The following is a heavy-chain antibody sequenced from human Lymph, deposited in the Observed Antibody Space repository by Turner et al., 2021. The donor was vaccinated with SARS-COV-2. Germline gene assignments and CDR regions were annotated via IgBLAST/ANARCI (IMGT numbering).Heavy chain of an antibody. D-gene: IGHD1-26*01. Sequence: QVQLVQSGAEVKKPGASVKVSCKAPGYTFTSYDINWVRQATGQGLEWMGWMNPKSGNTGYEQKFQGRVTMTRNTSISTAYVELSSLRSEDTAVYYCARGRYSGGGMDVWGQGTTVTVSS. CDR1: GYTFTSYD. V-gene: IGHV1-8*02. J-gene: IGHJ6*02. CDR3: ARGRYSGGGMDV. CDR2: MNPKSGNT.